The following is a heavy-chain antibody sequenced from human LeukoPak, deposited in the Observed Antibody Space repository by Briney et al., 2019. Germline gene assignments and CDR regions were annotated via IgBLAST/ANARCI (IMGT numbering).Heavy chain of an antibody. CDR3: AREWTYYYGSGSYDAFDI. Sequence: SQTLSLTCTVSGGSISSGGYSWSWIRQHPGQGLEWIGYIYYSGSTYYNPSLKSRVTISVDTSKNQFSLKLSSVTAADTAVYYCAREWTYYYGSGSYDAFDIWGQGTMVTVSS. D-gene: IGHD3-10*01. J-gene: IGHJ3*02. CDR1: GGSISSGGYS. V-gene: IGHV4-31*03. CDR2: IYYSGST.